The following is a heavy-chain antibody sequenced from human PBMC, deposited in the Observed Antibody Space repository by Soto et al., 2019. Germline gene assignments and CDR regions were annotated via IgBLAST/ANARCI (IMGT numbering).Heavy chain of an antibody. CDR3: AGRQEGGYRDWGAFDY. CDR2: IIPILGIA. V-gene: IGHV1-69*02. CDR1: GGTFSSYT. J-gene: IGHJ4*02. D-gene: IGHD4-17*01. Sequence: QVQLVQSGAEVKKPGSSVKVSCKASGGTFSSYTISWVRQAPGQGLEWMGRIIPILGIANYAQKFQGRVTITADKTTSTAYMELSSLRSEDTAVYYCAGRQEGGYRDWGAFDYWGQGTLVTVSS.